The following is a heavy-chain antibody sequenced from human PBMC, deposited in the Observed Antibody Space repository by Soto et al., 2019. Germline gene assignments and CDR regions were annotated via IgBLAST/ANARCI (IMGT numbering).Heavy chain of an antibody. D-gene: IGHD6-19*01. CDR2: IGPDDSDT. V-gene: IGHV5-51*01. CDR1: GYSFTDYW. J-gene: IGHJ6*02. Sequence: GESLKISCKGSGYSFTDYWVAWVRQMPGKGLECLGIIGPDDSDTRYSPSFQGQVTISADKSINTAYLQWSSLKASDTAMYYCARQQWVGRNYFYYGMDVWGQGTTVTVSS. CDR3: ARQQWVGRNYFYYGMDV.